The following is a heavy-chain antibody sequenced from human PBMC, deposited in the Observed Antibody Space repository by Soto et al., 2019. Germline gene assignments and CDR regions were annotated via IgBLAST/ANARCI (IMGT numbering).Heavy chain of an antibody. CDR1: GGSISSGGYY. V-gene: IGHV4-31*03. Sequence: SETLSLTCNVSGGSISSGGYYWSWIRQHPGKGLEWIGYIYYSGSTYYNRSLKSRVTISVDTSKNQFSLKLSSVTAADTAVYYCARDPTSSPQPDSYYCTVDVWGRGTTVTVSS. J-gene: IGHJ6*02. D-gene: IGHD6-13*01. CDR3: ARDPTSSPQPDSYYCTVDV. CDR2: IYYSGST.